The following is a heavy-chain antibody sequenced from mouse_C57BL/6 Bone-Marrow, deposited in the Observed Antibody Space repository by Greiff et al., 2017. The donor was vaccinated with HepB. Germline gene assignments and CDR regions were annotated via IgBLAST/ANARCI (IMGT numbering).Heavy chain of an antibody. V-gene: IGHV1-62-2*01. J-gene: IGHJ1*03. CDR2: FYPGSGSI. Sequence: VQLQQSGAELVKPGASVKLSCKASGYTFTEYTIHWVKQRSGQGLEWIGWFYPGSGSIKYNEKFKDKATLTADKSSSTVYTELSRLTSEDSAVYFCARHGPPHYYGSSSWYFDVWGTGTTVTVSS. D-gene: IGHD1-1*01. CDR3: ARHGPPHYYGSSSWYFDV. CDR1: GYTFTEYT.